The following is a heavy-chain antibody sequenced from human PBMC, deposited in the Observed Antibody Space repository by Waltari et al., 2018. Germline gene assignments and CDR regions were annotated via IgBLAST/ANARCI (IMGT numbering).Heavy chain of an antibody. CDR1: AGSLDTYY. CDR2: IYYSGST. D-gene: IGHD1-26*01. V-gene: IGHV4-59*01. J-gene: IGHJ5*02. CDR3: ARQILGARVDP. Sequence: QMQLQESGPGLVKPSETLSLPCTLSAGSLDTYYWMWFRQPPGKGLEWIGHIYYSGSTNYNPSLKSRVTMSIDTSKNQFSLRLNSVTAADTAVYYCARQILGARVDPWGQGTQVTVSS.